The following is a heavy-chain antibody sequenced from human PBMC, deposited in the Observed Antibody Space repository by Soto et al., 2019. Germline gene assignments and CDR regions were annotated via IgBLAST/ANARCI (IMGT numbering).Heavy chain of an antibody. CDR1: GFTFINYA. J-gene: IGHJ4*02. D-gene: IGHD4-17*01. V-gene: IGHV3-23*01. Sequence: EVQLLESGGGLRQPGGSLRLSCAASGFTFINYAMSWVRQAPGKGLEWVSSISSRGDTTYYADSVRGRFTISKDPSKDTLYLQMNSLRAEDTALYFCAKDSHYGDFIPFDYWGQGTLVTVSS. CDR2: ISSRGDTT. CDR3: AKDSHYGDFIPFDY.